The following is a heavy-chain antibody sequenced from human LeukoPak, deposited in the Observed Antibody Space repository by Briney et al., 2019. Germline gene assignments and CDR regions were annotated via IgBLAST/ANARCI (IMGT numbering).Heavy chain of an antibody. J-gene: IGHJ4*02. V-gene: IGHV3-30*04. D-gene: IGHD1/OR15-1a*01. Sequence: GGSLRLSCAASGFTFSSYTMYWVRQAPGKGLEWVAAISYDGSYKYYADSVKGRFTISRDNSKNTLYLQMNSLRAEDTAVYYCATGITGTGFDYWGQGTLVTVSS. CDR2: ISYDGSYK. CDR3: ATGITGTGFDY. CDR1: GFTFSSYT.